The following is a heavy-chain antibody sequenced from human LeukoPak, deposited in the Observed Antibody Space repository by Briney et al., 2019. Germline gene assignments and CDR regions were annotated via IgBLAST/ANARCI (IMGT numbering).Heavy chain of an antibody. V-gene: IGHV4-61*01. D-gene: IGHD5-24*01. Sequence: SETLSLTCVVSGVSINGGSVSNYWSWIRQPPGKGLHRIGYIYYSGSTNYNPPLKSRVTISVDTSKNQFSLKLSSVTAADTAVYYCARYQGDVYNFWAFDIWGQGTMVTVSS. CDR1: GVSINGGSVSNY. J-gene: IGHJ3*02. CDR3: ARYQGDVYNFWAFDI. CDR2: IYYSGST.